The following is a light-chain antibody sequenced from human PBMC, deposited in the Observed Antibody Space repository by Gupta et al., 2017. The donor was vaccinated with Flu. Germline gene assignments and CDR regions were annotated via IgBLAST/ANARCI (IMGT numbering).Light chain of an antibody. J-gene: IGKJ3*01. V-gene: IGKV1-39*01. CDR1: QSISSY. CDR3: QQSDSTPYA. CDR2: AAS. Sequence: PSALSASVGDRVTITCRASQSISSYLNWYQQKPGKAPKLLIYAASSLQSGVPSRFSGSGSGTDFTLTISRLQPEDFATYYCQQSDSTPYAFGHGTKVDIK.